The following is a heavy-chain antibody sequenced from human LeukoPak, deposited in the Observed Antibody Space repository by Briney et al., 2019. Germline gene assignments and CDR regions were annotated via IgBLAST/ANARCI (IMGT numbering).Heavy chain of an antibody. CDR3: AREGGPYRPIDY. J-gene: IGHJ4*02. CDR2: IYYSGST. CDR1: GGSISSYY. V-gene: IGHV4-59*12. Sequence: PSETLSLTCTVSGGSISSYYWTWIRQPPGKGLEWIGYIYYSGSTNYNPSLKSRVTISVDTSKNQFSLKLSSVTAADTAVYYCAREGGPYRPIDYSGQGTLVTVSS.